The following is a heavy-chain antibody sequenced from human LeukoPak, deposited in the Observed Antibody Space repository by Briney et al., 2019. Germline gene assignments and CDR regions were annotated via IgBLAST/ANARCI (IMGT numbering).Heavy chain of an antibody. CDR2: IYYGGSTT. CDR3: ARAPHWDRPFDY. Sequence: SETLSFTCTVSGDSISSFYWSWIRQPPGKGLECIGYIYYGGSTTKYNPSLKSRVTISIDTSKNQLSLKLNSVTAADTAVYYCARAPHWDRPFDYWGQGTLVTVSS. V-gene: IGHV4-59*01. CDR1: GDSISSFY. J-gene: IGHJ4*02. D-gene: IGHD7-27*01.